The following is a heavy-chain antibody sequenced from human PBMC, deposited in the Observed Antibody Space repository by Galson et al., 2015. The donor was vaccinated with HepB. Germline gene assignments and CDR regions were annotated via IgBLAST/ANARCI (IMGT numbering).Heavy chain of an antibody. D-gene: IGHD1-26*01. Sequence: SLRLSCAASGLTFSSYSMNWVRQAPGKGLEWVSYISGSSSSIYYADSVKGRFAISRDNAKKSLSLQMNSLRAEDTAVYYCARDVGDFYYYGMDVWGQGTTVTVSS. CDR3: ARDVGDFYYYGMDV. CDR2: ISGSSSSI. J-gene: IGHJ6*02. CDR1: GLTFSSYS. V-gene: IGHV3-48*04.